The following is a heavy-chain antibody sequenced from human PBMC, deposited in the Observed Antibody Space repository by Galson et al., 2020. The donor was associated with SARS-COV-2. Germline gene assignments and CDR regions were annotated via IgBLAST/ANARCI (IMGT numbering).Heavy chain of an antibody. D-gene: IGHD1-26*01. CDR1: GFTFSSYW. V-gene: IGHV3-7*01. CDR3: ARVIYEGWEYYFDY. J-gene: IGHJ4*02. CDR2: IKQDGSEK. Sequence: TGGSLRLSCAASGFTFSSYWMSWVRQAPGKGLEWVDNIKQDGSEKYYVDSVKGRFTISRDNAKNSLYLQMNSLRAEDTAVYYCARVIYEGWEYYFDYWGQGTLVTVSS.